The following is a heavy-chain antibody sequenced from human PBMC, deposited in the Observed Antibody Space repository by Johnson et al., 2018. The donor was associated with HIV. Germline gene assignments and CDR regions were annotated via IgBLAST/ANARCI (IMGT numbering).Heavy chain of an antibody. CDR1: GFTFSSYA. CDR3: AKGSGYYAAFDI. D-gene: IGHD3-22*01. V-gene: IGHV3-30-3*01. Sequence: QVQLVEYGGGVVQPGRSLRLSCAASGFTFSSYAMHWVRQAPGKGLEWVAVISYDGSNKYYADSVAGRFTISRDNSKNTLYLQIHSLRPEDTAVDYCAKGSGYYAAFDIWGQGTMVTVSS. J-gene: IGHJ3*02. CDR2: ISYDGSNK.